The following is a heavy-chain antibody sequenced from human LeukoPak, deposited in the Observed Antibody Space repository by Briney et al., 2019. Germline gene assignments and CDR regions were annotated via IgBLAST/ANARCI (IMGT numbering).Heavy chain of an antibody. J-gene: IGHJ6*04. D-gene: IGHD3-10*02. CDR3: AELGITMIGGV. Sequence: GGSLRLSCAASGFTFSSYEMNWVRQAPGDGLEWDSYISSSGSTIYYADSVKGRFTISTDNAKNSLYLQMNSLRAEDTAVYYCAELGITMIGGVWGKGTTVTISS. V-gene: IGHV3-48*03. CDR1: GFTFSSYE. CDR2: ISSSGSTI.